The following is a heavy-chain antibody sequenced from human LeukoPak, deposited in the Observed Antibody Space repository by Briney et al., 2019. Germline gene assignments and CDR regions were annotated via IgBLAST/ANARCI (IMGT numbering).Heavy chain of an antibody. D-gene: IGHD1-26*01. CDR1: GFTFSSYA. CDR3: AREISGSYYDYFDY. Sequence: PGGSLRLSCAASGFTFSSYAMHWVRQAPGQGLEYVSAISSNGGSTYYANSVKGRFTISRANSKNTLYLQMGSLRAEDMAVYYCAREISGSYYDYFDYWGQGTLVTVSS. J-gene: IGHJ4*02. CDR2: ISSNGGST. V-gene: IGHV3-64*01.